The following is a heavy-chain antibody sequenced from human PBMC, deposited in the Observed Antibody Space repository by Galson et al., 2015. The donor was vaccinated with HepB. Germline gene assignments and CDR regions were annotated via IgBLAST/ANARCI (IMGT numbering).Heavy chain of an antibody. CDR2: ISYDGNNK. CDR1: GFTFTSYS. D-gene: IGHD2-2*02. J-gene: IGHJ6*02. V-gene: IGHV3-30*04. CDR3: ARAPPNLNTVYYYYFYAMDV. Sequence: SLRLSCAASGFTFTSYSMDWVRQAPGKGLEWVAVISYDGNNKYYADSVRGRFTISRDNSKTTLYLQMDSLRAEDTAVYYCARAPPNLNTVYYYYFYAMDVWGQGTTVTVSS.